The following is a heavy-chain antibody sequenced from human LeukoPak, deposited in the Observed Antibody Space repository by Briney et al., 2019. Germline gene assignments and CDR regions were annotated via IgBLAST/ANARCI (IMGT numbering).Heavy chain of an antibody. CDR2: IWYDGSNK. CDR1: GFTFSSYW. Sequence: QSGGSLRLSCAASGFTFSSYWMTWVRQAPGKGLEWVAVIWYDGSNKYYADSVKGRFTISRDNSKNTLYLQMNSLRAEDTAVYYCARDQVPTVVTDGMDVWGQGTTVTVSS. J-gene: IGHJ6*02. CDR3: ARDQVPTVVTDGMDV. V-gene: IGHV3-33*08. D-gene: IGHD4-23*01.